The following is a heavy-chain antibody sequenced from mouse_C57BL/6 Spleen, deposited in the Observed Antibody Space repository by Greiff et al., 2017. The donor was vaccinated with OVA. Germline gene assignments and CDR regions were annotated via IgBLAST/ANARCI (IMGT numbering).Heavy chain of an antibody. J-gene: IGHJ4*01. CDR3: ARDEYDDAMDY. D-gene: IGHD2-4*01. V-gene: IGHV1-54*01. CDR2: INPGSGGT. Sequence: QVQLQQSGAELVRPGTSVKVSCKASGYAFTNYLIEWVKQRPGQGLEWIGVINPGSGGTNYNEKFKGKATQTADKSSSTAYMQLSSLTSEDSAVYFCARDEYDDAMDYWGQGTSVTVSS. CDR1: GYAFTNYL.